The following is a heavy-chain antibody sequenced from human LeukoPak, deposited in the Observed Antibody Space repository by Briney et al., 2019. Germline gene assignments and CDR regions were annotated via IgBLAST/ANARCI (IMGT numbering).Heavy chain of an antibody. Sequence: ASVKVSCKAPGYTFTVYYMHWVRQAPGQGLEWMGWINPNSGGTNYAQKFQGRVTMTRDTSISTAYMELSRLRSDDTAVYYCARDPDDYGDDGWFDPWGQGTLVTVSS. D-gene: IGHD4-17*01. V-gene: IGHV1-2*02. J-gene: IGHJ5*02. CDR2: INPNSGGT. CDR1: GYTFTVYY. CDR3: ARDPDDYGDDGWFDP.